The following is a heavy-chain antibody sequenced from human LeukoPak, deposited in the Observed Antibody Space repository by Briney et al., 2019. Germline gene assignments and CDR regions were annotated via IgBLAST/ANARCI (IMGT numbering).Heavy chain of an antibody. CDR2: INASGGST. Sequence: AASVKVSCKASGYRFTSYYMHWVRQAPGQGLEWMGIINASGGSTTYAQKFQGRVTMTRDTSTSTVYMELSSLRSEDTAVYYCARDLIAAAGTTWFDPWGQGTLVTVSS. V-gene: IGHV1-46*01. J-gene: IGHJ5*02. CDR3: ARDLIAAAGTTWFDP. CDR1: GYRFTSYY. D-gene: IGHD6-13*01.